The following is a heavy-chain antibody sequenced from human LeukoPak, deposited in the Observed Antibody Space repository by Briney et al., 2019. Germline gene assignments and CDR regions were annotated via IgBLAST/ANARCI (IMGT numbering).Heavy chain of an antibody. CDR1: GGTFSSYA. Sequence: GASVKVSCKASGGTFSSYAISWVRQAPGQGLEWMGRIIPIFGTANYAQKFQGRVTITTDESTSTAYMELSSLRSEDTAVYYCASGSGVIGYFQHWGQGTLVTVSS. CDR3: ASGSGVIGYFQH. CDR2: IIPIFGTA. J-gene: IGHJ1*01. V-gene: IGHV1-69*05. D-gene: IGHD3-16*02.